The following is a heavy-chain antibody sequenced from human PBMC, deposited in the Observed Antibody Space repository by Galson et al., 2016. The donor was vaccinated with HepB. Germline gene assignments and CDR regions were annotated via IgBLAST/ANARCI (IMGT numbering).Heavy chain of an antibody. Sequence: TLSLTCALYGGSFGDYYWTWVRQAPGKGLEWIGYISYRGSIYYNPSLKSRVTISADTSKNQFSLKLSSVTAADTAVYYCARGRWRDYFDYWGQGTLVTVSS. V-gene: IGHV4-34*09. CDR1: GGSFGDYY. CDR3: ARGRWRDYFDY. D-gene: IGHD2-15*01. CDR2: ISYRGSI. J-gene: IGHJ4*02.